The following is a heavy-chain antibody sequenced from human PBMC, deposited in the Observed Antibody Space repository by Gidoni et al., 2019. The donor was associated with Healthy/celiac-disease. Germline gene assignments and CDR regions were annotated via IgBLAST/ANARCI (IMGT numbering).Heavy chain of an antibody. D-gene: IGHD3-9*01. CDR3: ARSVKVRYFDWLLTDY. CDR1: GFTFSSYA. Sequence: EVQLLESGGGLVQPGGSLRLSCAASGFTFSSYAMSWVRQAPGKGLEWVSAISGSGGSTYYADSVKGRFTISRDNSKNTLYLQMNSLRAEDTAVYYCARSVKVRYFDWLLTDYWGQGTLVTVSS. V-gene: IGHV3-23*01. CDR2: ISGSGGST. J-gene: IGHJ4*02.